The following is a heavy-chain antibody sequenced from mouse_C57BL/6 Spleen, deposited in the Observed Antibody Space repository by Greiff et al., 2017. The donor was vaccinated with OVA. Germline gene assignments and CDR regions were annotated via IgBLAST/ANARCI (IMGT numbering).Heavy chain of an antibody. CDR3: ARGGDYDYVFAY. J-gene: IGHJ3*01. CDR1: GYTFTSYW. Sequence: QVQLQQPGAELVKPGASVKMSCKASGYTFTSYWITWVKQRPGQGLEWIGDIYPGSGSTNYNEKFKSKATLTVDTSSSTAYMQLSSLTSEDSAVYYCARGGDYDYVFAYWGQGTLVTVSA. CDR2: IYPGSGST. V-gene: IGHV1-55*01. D-gene: IGHD2-4*01.